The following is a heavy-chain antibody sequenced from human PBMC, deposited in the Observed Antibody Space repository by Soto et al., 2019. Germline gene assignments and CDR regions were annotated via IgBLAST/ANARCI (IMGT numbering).Heavy chain of an antibody. J-gene: IGHJ4*02. V-gene: IGHV3-7*03. Sequence: QPGGSLRLSCGASGFTFSSYWMSWVRQAPGKGLEWVANIKQDGSEKYYVDSVKGRFTISRDNAKNSLYLQMNSLRAEDTAVYYCARDPFGEYDYWGQGTLVTVSS. D-gene: IGHD3-10*01. CDR2: IKQDGSEK. CDR3: ARDPFGEYDY. CDR1: GFTFSSYW.